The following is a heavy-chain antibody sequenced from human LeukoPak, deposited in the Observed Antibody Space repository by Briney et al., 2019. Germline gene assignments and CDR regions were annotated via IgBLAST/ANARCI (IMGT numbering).Heavy chain of an antibody. V-gene: IGHV4-4*02. CDR3: ARDQGYCSGGSCYLFDY. CDR1: GGSISSSNW. Sequence: SGTLSLTCAVSGGSISSSNWWSWVRQPPGKGLEWIGEIYHSGRTNNNPSLESRVTISVDKSKNQFSLKLSSVTAADTAVYYCARDQGYCSGGSCYLFDYWGQGTLVTVSS. J-gene: IGHJ4*02. CDR2: IYHSGRT. D-gene: IGHD2-15*01.